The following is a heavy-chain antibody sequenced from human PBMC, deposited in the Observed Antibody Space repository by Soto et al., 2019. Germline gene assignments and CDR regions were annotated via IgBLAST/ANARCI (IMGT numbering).Heavy chain of an antibody. CDR3: ARDKDLEPTVWGY. V-gene: IGHV4-31*02. Sequence: QVHLQESGPGLARPSETLSLSCSVSGDSMATGGHYYNWIRHLPGKGLVWNGYIYYSGATYYSTSLRPRATISIDTSKNQFSLGLISVTAADTALYFCARDKDLEPTVWGYWGQGIQVTVSS. CDR1: GDSMATGGHY. CDR2: IYYSGAT. D-gene: IGHD7-27*01. J-gene: IGHJ4*02.